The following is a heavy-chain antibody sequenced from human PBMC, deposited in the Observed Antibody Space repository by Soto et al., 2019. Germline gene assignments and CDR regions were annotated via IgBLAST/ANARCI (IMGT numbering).Heavy chain of an antibody. CDR3: AKGYLVTPRDDYRLFDY. D-gene: IGHD4-4*01. V-gene: IGHV3-23*01. J-gene: IGHJ4*02. CDR1: GFTFNNYA. Sequence: EVQLLESGGGLVQPGGSLRLSCAASGFTFNNYAMSWVRQAPGKGLEWVSAISDSGGSTYYTDSVKGRFTISRDNTKNTLYLQVNSLRAEDTAVYYCAKGYLVTPRDDYRLFDYWGQGTLVTVSA. CDR2: ISDSGGST.